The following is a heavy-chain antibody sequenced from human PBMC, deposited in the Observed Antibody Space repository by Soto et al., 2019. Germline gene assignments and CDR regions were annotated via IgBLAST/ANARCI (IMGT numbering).Heavy chain of an antibody. CDR3: AKMLGFYFSGGSGYLPDAFDI. V-gene: IGHV3-23*01. CDR2: ISGSGGST. Sequence: PGGSLRLSCAASGFTFSSYAMSWVRQAPGKGLEWVSAISGSGGSTYYADSVKGRFAISRDNSKNTLYLQMNSLRAEDTAVYYCAKMLGFYFSGGSGYLPDAFDIWGKGTMVTVS. D-gene: IGHD2-15*01. CDR1: GFTFSSYA. J-gene: IGHJ3*02.